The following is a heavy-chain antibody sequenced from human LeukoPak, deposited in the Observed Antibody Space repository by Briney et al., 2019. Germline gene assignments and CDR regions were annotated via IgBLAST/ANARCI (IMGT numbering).Heavy chain of an antibody. D-gene: IGHD3-3*01. CDR1: GFTFSSYW. Sequence: PGGSLRLSCAASGFTFSSYWMSWVRQAPGKGLEWVANIKQDGSEKYYVDSVKGRFTISRDNAKNSLYLQMNSLRAEDTAVYYCAREEVLRFLEWLFPPYNWFDPWGHGTLVTVSS. V-gene: IGHV3-7*01. CDR3: AREEVLRFLEWLFPPYNWFDP. CDR2: IKQDGSEK. J-gene: IGHJ5*02.